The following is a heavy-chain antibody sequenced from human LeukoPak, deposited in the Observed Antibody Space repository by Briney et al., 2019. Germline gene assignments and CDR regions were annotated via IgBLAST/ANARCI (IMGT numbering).Heavy chain of an antibody. D-gene: IGHD3-16*02. CDR3: ARSVYDYVWGSYRSSWFDP. CDR1: GGSISSSSYY. V-gene: IGHV4-39*07. J-gene: IGHJ5*02. Sequence: SETLSLTCTVSGGSISSSSYYWGWIRQPPGKGLEWIGSIYHSGSTYYNPSLKSRVTISVDTSKNQFSLKLSSVTAADTAVYYCARSVYDYVWGSYRSSWFDPWGQGTLVTVSS. CDR2: IYHSGST.